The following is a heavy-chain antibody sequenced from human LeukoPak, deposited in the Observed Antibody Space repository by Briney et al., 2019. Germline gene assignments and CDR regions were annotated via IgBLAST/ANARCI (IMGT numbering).Heavy chain of an antibody. V-gene: IGHV4-31*03. CDR3: AREIGAMGDHWFDP. Sequence: SETLSLTCTVSGGSISSGGYYWSWLRQHPGKGLEWIVYIYYSGSTYYNPSLKSRITISVDTSKNQFSLKLSSVTAADTAVYYCAREIGAMGDHWFDPWGQGTLVTVSS. CDR1: GGSISSGGYY. CDR2: IYYSGST. J-gene: IGHJ5*02. D-gene: IGHD5-18*01.